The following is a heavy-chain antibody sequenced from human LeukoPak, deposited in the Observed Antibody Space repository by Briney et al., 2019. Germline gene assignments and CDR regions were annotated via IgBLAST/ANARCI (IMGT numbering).Heavy chain of an antibody. CDR3: AKNGVGATMRIYYFDY. Sequence: GGTLRLSCAASGFTFSSYGMSWVRQAPWKGLEWVSAISGSGGSTYYADSVKGRFTISRDNSKNTLYLQMNSLRAEDTAVYYCAKNGVGATMRIYYFDYWGQGTLVTVSS. D-gene: IGHD1-26*01. CDR2: ISGSGGST. J-gene: IGHJ4*02. CDR1: GFTFSSYG. V-gene: IGHV3-23*01.